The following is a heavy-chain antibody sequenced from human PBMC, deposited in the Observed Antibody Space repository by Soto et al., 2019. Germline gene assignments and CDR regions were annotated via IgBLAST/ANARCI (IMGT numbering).Heavy chain of an antibody. Sequence: NPSETLSLTCTVSGGSVSANSYYWNWIRLPPGKGLQWVGHIYHTGIIQYSPSFKSRALISLDTSKNQFSLKLRSVTAADTAVYYCAKNVAVAGFCLDPWGQGILVTVSS. V-gene: IGHV4-61*01. CDR2: IYHTGII. J-gene: IGHJ5*02. CDR3: AKNVAVAGFCLDP. CDR1: GGSVSANSYY. D-gene: IGHD6-19*01.